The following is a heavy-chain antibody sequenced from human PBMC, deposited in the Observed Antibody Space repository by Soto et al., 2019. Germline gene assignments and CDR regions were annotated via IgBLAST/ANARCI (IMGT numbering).Heavy chain of an antibody. D-gene: IGHD2-15*01. CDR3: ARAGGGSGGSIVVVVAATRDYYGMDV. CDR2: INPNSGGT. CDR1: GYTFTGYY. V-gene: IGHV1-2*04. J-gene: IGHJ6*02. Sequence: GASVKVSCKASGYTFTGYYMHWVRQAPGQGLEWMGWINPNSGGTNYAQKFQGWVTMTRDTSISTAYTELSRLRSDDTAVYYCARAGGGSGGSIVVVVAATRDYYGMDVWGQGTTVTVSS.